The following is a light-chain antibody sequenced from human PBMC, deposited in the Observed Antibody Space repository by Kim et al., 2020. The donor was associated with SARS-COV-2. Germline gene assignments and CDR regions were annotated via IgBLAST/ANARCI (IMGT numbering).Light chain of an antibody. CDR2: EVS. Sequence: PGQSVTIACTGTSNDIGGYKYVSWYQQYPGKAPKLMIYEVSKRPSGVPDRFSGSKSANTACLTVSGLQAEDEADYYCSSYAGSKVVFGGGTQLTVL. CDR1: SNDIGGYKY. CDR3: SSYAGSKVV. J-gene: IGLJ2*01. V-gene: IGLV2-8*01.